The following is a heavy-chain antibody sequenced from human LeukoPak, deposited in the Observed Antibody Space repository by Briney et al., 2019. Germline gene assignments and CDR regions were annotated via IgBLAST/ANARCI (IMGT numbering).Heavy chain of an antibody. J-gene: IGHJ4*02. D-gene: IGHD3-22*01. CDR2: INHSGST. CDR1: GGSFSGYY. V-gene: IGHV4-34*01. Sequence: NASETLSLTCAVYGGSFSGYYWSWLRQPPGKGLEWIGEINHSGSTNYNPSLKSRVTISVDTSKNQFSLKLSSVTAADTAVYYCARISYYYDSSGYPFDYWGQGTLVTVSS. CDR3: ARISYYYDSSGYPFDY.